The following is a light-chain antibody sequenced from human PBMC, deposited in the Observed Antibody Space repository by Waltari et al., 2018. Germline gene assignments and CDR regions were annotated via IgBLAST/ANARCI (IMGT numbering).Light chain of an antibody. CDR1: STDVGVYNY. V-gene: IGLV2-8*01. CDR3: ASFAGSNTL. J-gene: IGLJ2*01. CDR2: WVS. Sequence: QSALTQPPSASGSPGQSVTMSCTGTSTDVGVYNYVSWYQQHPGKAPQLLIYWVSERPSGVPDRFSGSKSGNTASLTVSGLQPEDEADYYCASFAGSNTLFGGGTKLTVL.